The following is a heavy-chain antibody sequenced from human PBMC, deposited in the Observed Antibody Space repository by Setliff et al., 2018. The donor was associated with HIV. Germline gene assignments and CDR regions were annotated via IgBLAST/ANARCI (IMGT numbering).Heavy chain of an antibody. V-gene: IGHV4-38-2*01. J-gene: IGHJ3*02. D-gene: IGHD3-10*01. CDR2: IYHSGST. CDR1: GYSISSGYY. Sequence: SETLSLTCAVSGYSISSGYYWGWIRQPPGKGLEWIGTIYHSGSTYYNPSLKSRVTMSVDTSKNQFSLNLSSVTAADTAVYYCARSMHYPGDDAFDIWGQGTMVTVSS. CDR3: ARSMHYPGDDAFDI.